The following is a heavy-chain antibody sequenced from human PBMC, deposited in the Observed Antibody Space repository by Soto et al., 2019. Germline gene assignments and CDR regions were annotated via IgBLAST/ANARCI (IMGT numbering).Heavy chain of an antibody. Sequence: SETLSLTCTVSGGSISSYYWSWIRQPPGKGLEWIGYIYYSGSTNYNPSLKSRVTISVDTSKNQFSLKLSSVTAADTAVYYCAREGAAGYYCYYYGMDVWGQGTTVTVSS. CDR1: GGSISSYY. CDR2: IYYSGST. D-gene: IGHD6-13*01. J-gene: IGHJ6*02. V-gene: IGHV4-59*01. CDR3: AREGAAGYYCYYYGMDV.